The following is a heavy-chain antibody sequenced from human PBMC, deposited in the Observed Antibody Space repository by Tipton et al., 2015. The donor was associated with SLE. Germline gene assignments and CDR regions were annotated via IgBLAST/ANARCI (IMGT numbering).Heavy chain of an antibody. V-gene: IGHV3-48*03. J-gene: IGHJ4*02. CDR1: GFTFSSYE. CDR2: ISSSGSTI. D-gene: IGHD2/OR15-2a*01. Sequence: SLRLSCAASGFTFSSYEMNWVRQAPGKGLEWVSYISSSGSTIYYADSVKGRFTVSGDTPKNTVYLQLSSLRVEDTAVYYCARQYLPGSGPSFDSWGQGTLVTVSS. CDR3: ARQYLPGSGPSFDS.